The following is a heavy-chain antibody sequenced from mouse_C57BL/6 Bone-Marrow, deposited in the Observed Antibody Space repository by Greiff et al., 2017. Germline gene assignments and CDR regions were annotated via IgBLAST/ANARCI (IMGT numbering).Heavy chain of an antibody. CDR2: IYPGDGDT. D-gene: IGHD1-1*01. J-gene: IGHJ2*01. Sequence: VQLQESGPELVKPGASVKISCKASGYAFSSSWMNWVKQRPGKGLEWIGRIYPGDGDTNYNGKFKGKATLTADKSSSTAYMQLSSLTSEDSAVYFCARSTVRSYYFDYWGQGTTPTVSS. V-gene: IGHV1-82*01. CDR1: GYAFSSSW. CDR3: ARSTVRSYYFDY.